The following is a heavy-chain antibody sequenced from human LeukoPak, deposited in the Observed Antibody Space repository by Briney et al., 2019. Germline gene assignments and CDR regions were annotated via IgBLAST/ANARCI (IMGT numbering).Heavy chain of an antibody. CDR2: ISYDGSNK. CDR3: ARDGVLDCSSTSCYTSSFDYYYYYMDV. CDR1: GFTFSSYA. J-gene: IGHJ6*03. D-gene: IGHD2-2*02. V-gene: IGHV3-30*01. Sequence: GGSLRLSCAASGFTFSSYAMHWVRQAPGKGLEWVAVISYDGSNKYYADSVKGRFTISSDNSKNTLYLQMNSLRAEDTAVYYCARDGVLDCSSTSCYTSSFDYYYYYMDVWGKGTTVTVSS.